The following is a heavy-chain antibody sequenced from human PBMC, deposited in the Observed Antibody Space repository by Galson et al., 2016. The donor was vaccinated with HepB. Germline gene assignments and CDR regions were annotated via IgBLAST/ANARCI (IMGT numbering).Heavy chain of an antibody. CDR1: DGSIRSSSFS. D-gene: IGHD5/OR15-5a*01. V-gene: IGHV4-39*07. CDR2: VYYSGFP. Sequence: SETLSLTCTVSDGSIRSSSFSWGWIRQPPEKGLEWIGYVYYSGFPYYNPSLNSRVTISADTSKNQFSLNLTSVTAADTGVYFCAKLSGHCDSVSCSFEGNFDLWGRGSLVLVSS. CDR3: AKLSGHCDSVSCSFEGNFDL. J-gene: IGHJ2*01.